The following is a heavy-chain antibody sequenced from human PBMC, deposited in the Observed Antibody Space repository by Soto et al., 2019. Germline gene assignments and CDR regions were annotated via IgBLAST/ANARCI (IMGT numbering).Heavy chain of an antibody. J-gene: IGHJ4*02. CDR2: ISASSTTI. CDR1: GFTFRDHY. CDR3: ARDIRGAN. V-gene: IGHV3-11*01. Sequence: QVQLVESGGGLVKIGGSLRLSCAASGFTFRDHYMTWIRQVPGKGLEWVSYISASSTTIYYADSVKGRFTISRDNAKNSVFLQMSSLRAEDPAVYYCARDIRGANWGQGTLVTVSS.